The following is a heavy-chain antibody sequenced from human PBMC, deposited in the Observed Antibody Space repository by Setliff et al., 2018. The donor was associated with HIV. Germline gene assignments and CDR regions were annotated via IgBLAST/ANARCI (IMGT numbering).Heavy chain of an antibody. CDR1: GFLVTGYN. CDR3: VRPRVFDSFDV. CDR2: INPNNGGT. Sequence: ASVKVSCKALGFLVTGYNVHWVRQAPGHGPEWLGRINPNNGGTNYAQKFQGRVTMSLDTSTSTVYLELKALTADDTAVYYCVRPRVFDSFDVWGPGTMVTVSS. V-gene: IGHV1-2*06. J-gene: IGHJ3*01.